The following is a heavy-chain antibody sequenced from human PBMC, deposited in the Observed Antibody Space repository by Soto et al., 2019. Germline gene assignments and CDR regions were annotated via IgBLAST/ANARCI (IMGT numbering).Heavy chain of an antibody. D-gene: IGHD3-22*01. V-gene: IGHV1-18*01. CDR1: GYTFNRYA. J-gene: IGHJ4*02. CDR3: ARLYYYDSSGYYYVEDF. Sequence: QVQLVQSGAEVKKPGASVKVSCKASGYTFNRYAISWVRQAPGQGLEWMGWISAYNGNTNYAQKFQGRVTMTTDTSTSTAYMALRSRRSDDTAVYYCARLYYYDSSGYYYVEDFWGQGTLVTVSS. CDR2: ISAYNGNT.